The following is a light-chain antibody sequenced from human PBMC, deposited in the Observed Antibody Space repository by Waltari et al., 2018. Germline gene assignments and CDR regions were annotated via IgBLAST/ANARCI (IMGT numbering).Light chain of an antibody. CDR3: QQRRNWPLT. CDR2: DTS. Sequence: IVLTQSPATLSLSPGERATLSCRASQSVNWYLAWYQQRPGQAPRLLIFDTSNRATGIPARFSGSGSETDFTLTISSLEPDDSAVYYCQQRRNWPLTFGGGTKVEIK. J-gene: IGKJ4*01. CDR1: QSVNWY. V-gene: IGKV3-11*01.